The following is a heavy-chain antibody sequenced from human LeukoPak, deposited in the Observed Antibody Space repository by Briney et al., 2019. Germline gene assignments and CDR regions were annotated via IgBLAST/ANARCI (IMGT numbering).Heavy chain of an antibody. J-gene: IGHJ3*02. CDR2: IYYSGST. CDR1: GGSISSGGYY. D-gene: IGHD4-17*01. V-gene: IGHV4-31*03. Sequence: PSQTLSLTCTVSGGSISSGGYYWSWIRQHPGKGLEWIGYIYYSGSTYYNPSLKSRVTISVDTSKNQFSLKLSSVTAADTAVYYCARVETTVSAFDIWGQGTMVTVSS. CDR3: ARVETTVSAFDI.